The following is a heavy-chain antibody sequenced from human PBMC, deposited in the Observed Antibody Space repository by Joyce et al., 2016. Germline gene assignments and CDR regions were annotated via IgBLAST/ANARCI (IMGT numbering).Heavy chain of an antibody. CDR2: VLTVFGPT. D-gene: IGHD4-17*01. CDR3: AVEFVDGDTLFNI. CDR1: GDTFSSYT. Sequence: QVLLVQSGAEVKKPGSSVKVSCKASGDTFSSYTITWVRQAPGQGLEWVGGVLTVFGPTNFPQKFQGRLTITADESTNTAYMELSSLRSDDTAGYYCAVEFVDGDTLFNIWGQGTQVTVSS. V-gene: IGHV1-69*01. J-gene: IGHJ3*02.